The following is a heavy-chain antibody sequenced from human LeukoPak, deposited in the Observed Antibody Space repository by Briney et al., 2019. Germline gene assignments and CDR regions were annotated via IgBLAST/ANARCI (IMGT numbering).Heavy chain of an antibody. CDR3: ARVEGFIDY. J-gene: IGHJ4*02. D-gene: IGHD3-16*02. CDR1: GFTLSSYW. Sequence: PGGSLRLSCAASGFTLSSYWMHWVRQAPGKGLVWVSRINSDGSTTNYADSVKGRFTISRDNAKNSLYLQMISLRAEDTALYYCARVEGFIDYWGQGTLVTVSS. CDR2: INSDGSTT. V-gene: IGHV3-74*01.